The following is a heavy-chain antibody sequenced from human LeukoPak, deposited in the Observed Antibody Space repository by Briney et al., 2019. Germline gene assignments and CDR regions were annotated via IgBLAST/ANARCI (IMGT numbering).Heavy chain of an antibody. J-gene: IGHJ5*02. Sequence: ASVKVSCKASGGTFSSYAISWVRQAPGQGLEWMGGIIPIFGTANYAQKFQGRVTITADESTSTAYMELSSLRSEDTAVYYCARVLWSGYTNHNWFDPWGQGTLVTVSS. D-gene: IGHD3-3*01. CDR1: GGTFSSYA. CDR3: ARVLWSGYTNHNWFDP. V-gene: IGHV1-69*13. CDR2: IIPIFGTA.